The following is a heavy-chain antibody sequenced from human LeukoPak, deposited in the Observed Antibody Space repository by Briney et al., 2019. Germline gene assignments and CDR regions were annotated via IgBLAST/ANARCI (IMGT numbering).Heavy chain of an antibody. V-gene: IGHV4-39*01. Sequence: PSETLSLTCTVSGGSISSYYWGWIRQPPGKGLEWIGSIYYSGSTYYNPSLKSRVTISVDTSKNQFSLKLSSVTAADTAVYYCARHWTGQWLVPLYFDFWGQGTLVTVSS. CDR1: GGSISSYY. CDR2: IYYSGST. CDR3: ARHWTGQWLVPLYFDF. J-gene: IGHJ4*02. D-gene: IGHD6-19*01.